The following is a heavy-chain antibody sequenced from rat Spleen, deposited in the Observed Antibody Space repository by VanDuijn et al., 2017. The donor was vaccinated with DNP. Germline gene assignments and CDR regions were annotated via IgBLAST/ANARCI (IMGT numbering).Heavy chain of an antibody. CDR2: ISSNGGNT. CDR1: GFTFNYYW. CDR3: AREGDYYDGSYFPYYVDY. D-gene: IGHD1-12*02. Sequence: EVQLMESGGDLVQPGRSLKLSCVASGFTFNYYWMTWICQVPWKGLEWVASISSNGGNTYYPDSVKGRFTISRDNAKDTLYLQMNSLRSEDTATYYCAREGDYYDGSYFPYYVDYWGQGVMVTVSS. J-gene: IGHJ2*01. V-gene: IGHV5-31*01.